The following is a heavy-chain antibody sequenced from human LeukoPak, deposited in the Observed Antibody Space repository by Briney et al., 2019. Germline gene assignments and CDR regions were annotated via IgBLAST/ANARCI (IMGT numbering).Heavy chain of an antibody. V-gene: IGHV1-2*02. J-gene: IGHJ4*02. Sequence: GASVKLSCKASGYTFTTYAIRWVRQAPGQGLEWMGWITPRGGTNYPQKFQGRVAITRDTSITTAYMDLSRLTSDDTAVYYCARDRYGDGFVHFDYWGQGALVTVSS. CDR2: ITPRGGT. D-gene: IGHD5-24*01. CDR3: ARDRYGDGFVHFDY. CDR1: GYTFTTYA.